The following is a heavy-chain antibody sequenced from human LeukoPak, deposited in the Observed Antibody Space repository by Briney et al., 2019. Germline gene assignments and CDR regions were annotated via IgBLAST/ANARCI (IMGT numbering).Heavy chain of an antibody. Sequence: GASVKVSCKASGGTFSNYAVSWVRQAPGQGLEWMGGILPIFDTGNYAQKFQGRVTVTADASTSTAYMELSSLRSEDTAVYYCARSSYGGHSGVWFDPWGQGTRVTVSS. CDR2: ILPIFDTG. J-gene: IGHJ5*02. D-gene: IGHD4-23*01. V-gene: IGHV1-69*01. CDR1: GGTFSNYA. CDR3: ARSSYGGHSGVWFDP.